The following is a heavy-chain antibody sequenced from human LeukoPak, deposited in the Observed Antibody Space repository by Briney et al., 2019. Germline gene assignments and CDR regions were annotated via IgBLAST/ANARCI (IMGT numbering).Heavy chain of an antibody. V-gene: IGHV3-53*01. CDR3: PRRAVEFSHHYGY. CDR2: IYIAGNT. CDR1: VFTVSSNS. J-gene: IGHJ4*02. Sequence: GGSLRLSCTVSVFTVSSNSMSWVRQAPGKGLEWVSFIYIAGNTLNPDSLKGGLTISRYNSKNTLYLQINTLRAMRTPVYFTPRRAVEFSHHYGYWGKGTLVTVSS.